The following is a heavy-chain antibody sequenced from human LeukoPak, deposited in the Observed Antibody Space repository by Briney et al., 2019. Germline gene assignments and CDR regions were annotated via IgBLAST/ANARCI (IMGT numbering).Heavy chain of an antibody. V-gene: IGHV1-69*02. Sequence: SVKVSCKASGGTFSSYTISWVRQAPGQGLEWMGRIIPILGIANYARKFQGRVTITADKSTSTAYMELSSLRSEDTAVYYCAATDIVVVPAAPTDYYYYYMDVWGKGTTVTVSS. CDR1: GGTFSSYT. CDR2: IIPILGIA. CDR3: AATDIVVVPAAPTDYYYYYMDV. D-gene: IGHD2-2*01. J-gene: IGHJ6*03.